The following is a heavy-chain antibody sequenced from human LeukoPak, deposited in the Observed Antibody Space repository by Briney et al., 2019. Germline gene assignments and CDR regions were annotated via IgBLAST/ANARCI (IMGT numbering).Heavy chain of an antibody. Sequence: SVKVSCKASGYTFIGYYIHWVRQAPGQGLEYMGWINPNSGGTSNAHQFQGRVTMTRDTSISTAYMELSRLRSDDTAVYYCARGGPTVTTSDSGWFDPWGQGTLVTVSP. CDR1: GYTFIGYY. CDR3: ARGGPTVTTSDSGWFDP. D-gene: IGHD4-17*01. V-gene: IGHV1-2*07. CDR2: INPNSGGT. J-gene: IGHJ5*02.